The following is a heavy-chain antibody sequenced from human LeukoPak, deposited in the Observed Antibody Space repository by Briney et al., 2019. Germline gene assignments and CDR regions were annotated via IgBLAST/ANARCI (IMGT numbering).Heavy chain of an antibody. CDR2: IWYDGSNK. J-gene: IGHJ4*02. D-gene: IGHD4-17*01. Sequence: PGGSLRLSCAASGFTFSNYGMHWVRQAPGKGLEWVAVIWYDGSNKYYGDSVKGRFTISRDNSKNTLYLQMNSLRAEDTAVYYCARDGQDYGGYFWSFDYWGQGTLVTVSS. V-gene: IGHV3-33*01. CDR1: GFTFSNYG. CDR3: ARDGQDYGGYFWSFDY.